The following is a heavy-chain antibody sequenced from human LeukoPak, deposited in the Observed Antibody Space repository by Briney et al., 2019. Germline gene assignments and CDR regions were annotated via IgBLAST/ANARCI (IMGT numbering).Heavy chain of an antibody. D-gene: IGHD1-26*01. V-gene: IGHV4-39*07. Sequence: SETLSLTCTVSGGSISSSSYYWGWIRRPPGKGLEWIGSIYYSGSTNYNPSLKSRVTISVDTSKNQFSLKLSSVTAADTAVYYCARAGARLRNFDYWGQGTLVTVSS. J-gene: IGHJ4*02. CDR3: ARAGARLRNFDY. CDR1: GGSISSSSYY. CDR2: IYYSGST.